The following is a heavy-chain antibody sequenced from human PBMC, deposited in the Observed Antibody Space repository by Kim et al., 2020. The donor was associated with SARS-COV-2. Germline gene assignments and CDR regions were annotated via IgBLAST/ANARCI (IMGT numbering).Heavy chain of an antibody. D-gene: IGHD1-1*01. Sequence: SVKGRFTISRDNSKNTLYLQMNSLRAEDTAVYYCATAPSNVEMATTRIDYWGQGTLVTVSS. V-gene: IGHV3-23*01. J-gene: IGHJ4*02. CDR3: ATAPSNVEMATTRIDY.